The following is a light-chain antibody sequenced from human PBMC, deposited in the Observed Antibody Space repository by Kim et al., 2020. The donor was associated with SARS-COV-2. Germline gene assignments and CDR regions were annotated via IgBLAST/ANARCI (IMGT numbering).Light chain of an antibody. J-gene: IGKJ2*01. CDR1: QSVSSNY. CDR3: QQYGSSPYT. CDR2: GAS. Sequence: LSPGERAPLSCRASQSVSSNYLAWYQQKPAQAPRLLIYGASSRATGIPDRFSGSGSGTDFTLTISRLEAEDFTVYYCQQYGSSPYTFGQGTKLEI. V-gene: IGKV3-20*01.